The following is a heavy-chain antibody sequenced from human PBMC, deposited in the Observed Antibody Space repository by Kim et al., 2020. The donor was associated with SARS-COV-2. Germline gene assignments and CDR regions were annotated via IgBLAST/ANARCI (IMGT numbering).Heavy chain of an antibody. CDR3: ARGSSPPTYYDILAGHLDY. Sequence: SVKVSCKASVGTFSSYAISWVRQAPGQGVEWMGGIIPIVGTANYAQKFQGRVTITADESTSTAYMELSSLRSEDTAVYYCARGSSPPTYYDILAGHLDYWGQGTLVTVSS. CDR2: IIPIVGTA. CDR1: VGTFSSYA. V-gene: IGHV1-69*13. J-gene: IGHJ4*02. D-gene: IGHD3-9*01.